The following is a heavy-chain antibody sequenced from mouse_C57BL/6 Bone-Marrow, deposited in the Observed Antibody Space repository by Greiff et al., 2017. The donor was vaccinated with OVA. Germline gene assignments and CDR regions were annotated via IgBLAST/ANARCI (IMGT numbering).Heavy chain of an antibody. V-gene: IGHV14-4*01. D-gene: IGHD2-3*01. CDR2: IDPENGDT. CDR1: GFNIKDDY. CDR3: TVYNESFAY. J-gene: IGHJ3*01. Sequence: VQLQQSGAELVRPGASVKLSCTASGFNIKDDYMHWVKRRPEQGLEWIGWIDPENGDTEYASKFQGKATITADTSSNTAYLQLSSLTSEDTAVYYCTVYNESFAYWGQGTLVTVSA.